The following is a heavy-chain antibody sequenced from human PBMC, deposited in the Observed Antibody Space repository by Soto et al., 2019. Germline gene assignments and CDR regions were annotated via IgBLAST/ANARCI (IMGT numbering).Heavy chain of an antibody. CDR1: GFTFDDYA. D-gene: IGHD1-26*01. CDR2: ISWNSGSI. CDR3: AKDISSYSGSYDI. V-gene: IGHV3-9*01. J-gene: IGHJ3*02. Sequence: EVQLVESGGGLVQPGRSLRLSCAASGFTFDDYAMHWVRQAPGKGLEWVSGISWNSGSIGYEDSVKGRFTISRDNAKNSRYLQMNSLRAEDTALYYCAKDISSYSGSYDIWGQGTMVTVSS.